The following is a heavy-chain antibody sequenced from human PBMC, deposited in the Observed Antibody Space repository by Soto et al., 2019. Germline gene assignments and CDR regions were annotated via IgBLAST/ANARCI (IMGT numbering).Heavy chain of an antibody. D-gene: IGHD6-25*01. J-gene: IGHJ4*02. V-gene: IGHV3-48*04. CDR1: GFSFNTYA. CDR3: ASDPGIAAAGMDY. CDR2: ISSSSSRI. Sequence: EVQLVESGGGLIHPGGSLRLSCAASGFSFNTYAMNWVRQAPGKGLEWISYISSSSSRIYYADSVKGRFTLSRDNAKNSLYLQMNSLRAEDTAVYYCASDPGIAAAGMDYWGQGTLVTVSS.